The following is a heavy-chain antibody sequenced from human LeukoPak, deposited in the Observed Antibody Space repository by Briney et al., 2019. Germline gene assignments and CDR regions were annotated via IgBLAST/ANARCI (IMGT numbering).Heavy chain of an antibody. J-gene: IGHJ3*02. D-gene: IGHD3-22*01. CDR1: GGSISSYY. V-gene: IGHV4-59*01. Sequence: PSETLSLTCTVSGGSISSYYWSWIRQPPGKGLEWIGYIYYSGSTNYHPSLKSRVTISVDTSKNQFSLKLSSVTAADTAVYYCAREWFDAFDIWGQGTMVTVSS. CDR2: IYYSGST. CDR3: AREWFDAFDI.